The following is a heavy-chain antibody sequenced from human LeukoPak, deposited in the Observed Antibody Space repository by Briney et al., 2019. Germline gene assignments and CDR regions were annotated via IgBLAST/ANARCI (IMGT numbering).Heavy chain of an antibody. V-gene: IGHV4-59*01. CDR2: IYYSGST. Sequence: LRLSCAASGFTFDDYGMSWVRQAPGKGLEWIGYIYYSGSTNYNPSHKSRVTISVDTSKNQFSLKLSSVTAADTAVYYCARGLSLDAFDIWGQGTMVTVSS. J-gene: IGHJ3*02. CDR1: GFTFDDYG. CDR3: ARGLSLDAFDI.